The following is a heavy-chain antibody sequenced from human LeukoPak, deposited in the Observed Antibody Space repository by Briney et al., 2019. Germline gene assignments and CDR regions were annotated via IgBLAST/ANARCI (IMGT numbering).Heavy chain of an antibody. V-gene: IGHV3-21*01. D-gene: IGHD3-3*01. J-gene: IGHJ4*02. CDR3: ARVRTYYDFWSGYSDFDY. CDR2: ISSSSSYI. Sequence: GGSLRPSCAASGFTFSSYSMNWVRQAPGKGLEWVSSISSSSSYIYYADSVKGRFTISRDNAKNSLYLQMNSLRAEDTAVYYCARVRTYYDFWSGYSDFDYWGQGTLVTVSS. CDR1: GFTFSSYS.